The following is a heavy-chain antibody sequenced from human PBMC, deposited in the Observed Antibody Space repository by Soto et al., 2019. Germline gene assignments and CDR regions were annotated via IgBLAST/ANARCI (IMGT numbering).Heavy chain of an antibody. V-gene: IGHV3-11*01. D-gene: IGHD3-3*01. CDR2: ISSSGSTI. Sequence: LRRSCAASGFTFSDYYMSWIRQAPGKGLEWVSYISSSGSTIYYADSVKGRFTISRDNAKNSLYLQMNSLRAEDTAVYYCARDKYYDFWSGYFIPYYYYGMDVWGQGTTVTVSS. CDR3: ARDKYYDFWSGYFIPYYYYGMDV. J-gene: IGHJ6*02. CDR1: GFTFSDYY.